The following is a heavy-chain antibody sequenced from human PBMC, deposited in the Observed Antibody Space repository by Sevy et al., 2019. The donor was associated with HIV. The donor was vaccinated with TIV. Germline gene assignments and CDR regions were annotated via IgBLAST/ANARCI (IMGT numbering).Heavy chain of an antibody. CDR3: ARGIGKSGAF. CDR2: INNDGSVR. Sequence: GGSLRLSCKCSGFSLSAYWMHWVRQIPGKGLDWVSHINNDGSVRQYADSVKGRFTISRDNVRNTLYLQMDSLRAEDAGVYYCARGIGKSGAFWGQGTLVTVSS. CDR1: GFSLSAYW. J-gene: IGHJ4*02. V-gene: IGHV3-74*01. D-gene: IGHD1-26*01.